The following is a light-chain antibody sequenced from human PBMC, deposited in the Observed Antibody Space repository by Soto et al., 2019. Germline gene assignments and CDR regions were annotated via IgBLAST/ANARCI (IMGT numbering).Light chain of an antibody. J-gene: IGLJ1*01. CDR3: CSYAGSYPYV. V-gene: IGLV2-11*01. Sequence: QSALTQPRSVSGSPGQSVTISCTGTSSDVGGYNYVSWYLHHPGKAPKLKIYDVNKRPSGVPDRFSGSKSGNTASLTISGLQDEDEADYYCCSYAGSYPYVFGTGTKVTVL. CDR2: DVN. CDR1: SSDVGGYNY.